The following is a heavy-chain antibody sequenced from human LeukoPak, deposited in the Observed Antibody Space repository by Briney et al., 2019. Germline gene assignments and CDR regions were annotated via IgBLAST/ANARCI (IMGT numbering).Heavy chain of an antibody. CDR3: ARLAWGTGFDY. D-gene: IGHD3-16*01. CDR1: GGSISSSSYY. J-gene: IGHJ4*02. Sequence: SETLSLTCTVSGGSISSSSYYWGWIRQPPGKGLEWIGSIYYSGSTYYNPSLKSRVTISVDTSKNQFSLKLGSVTAADTAVYYCARLAWGTGFDYWGQGTLVTVSS. V-gene: IGHV4-39*01. CDR2: IYYSGST.